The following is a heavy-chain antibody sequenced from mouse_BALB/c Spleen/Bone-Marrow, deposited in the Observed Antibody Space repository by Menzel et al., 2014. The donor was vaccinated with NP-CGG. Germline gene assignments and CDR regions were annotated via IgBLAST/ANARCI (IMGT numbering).Heavy chain of an antibody. CDR1: GYTFTSYW. J-gene: IGHJ2*01. Sequence: LQQSGSELVRPGASVKLSCKASGYTFTSYWMHWVKQRPGQGLEWIGNIYPGSSSSNYDEKFKSKATLTVDTSSSTAYMQLTSLTSEDSAIYYCTRWGLRRIDYWGQGTTLPVSS. CDR3: TRWGLRRIDY. CDR2: IYPGSSSS. D-gene: IGHD2-4*01. V-gene: IGHV1S22*01.